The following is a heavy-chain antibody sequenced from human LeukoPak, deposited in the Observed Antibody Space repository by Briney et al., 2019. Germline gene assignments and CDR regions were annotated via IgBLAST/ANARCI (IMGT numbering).Heavy chain of an antibody. J-gene: IGHJ6*02. CDR1: GVSINNYY. V-gene: IGHV4-4*07. D-gene: IGHD3-10*01. Sequence: SETLSLTSTVSGVSINNYYWTWIRQPAGKGLEWIGHIYTSGRTNYNPSLKSRVTMSVDTSKNQFSLKLSSVTAADTAVYYCARDSRDYGSGSYWDVWGQGTTVTVSS. CDR2: IYTSGRT. CDR3: ARDSRDYGSGSYWDV.